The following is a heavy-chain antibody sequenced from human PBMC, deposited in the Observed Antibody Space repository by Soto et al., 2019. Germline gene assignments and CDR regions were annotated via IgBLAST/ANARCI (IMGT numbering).Heavy chain of an antibody. CDR2: IIPIFGTA. Sequence: SVKVSCKASGGTFSSYAISWVRQAPGQGLEWMGGIIPIFGTANYAQKFQGRVTITADESTSTAYMELSSLRSEDTAVYYCVRDKSRGTVVTFYYYYGMDVWGQGTTVTVSS. D-gene: IGHD2-15*01. J-gene: IGHJ6*02. CDR3: VRDKSRGTVVTFYYYYGMDV. V-gene: IGHV1-69*13. CDR1: GGTFSSYA.